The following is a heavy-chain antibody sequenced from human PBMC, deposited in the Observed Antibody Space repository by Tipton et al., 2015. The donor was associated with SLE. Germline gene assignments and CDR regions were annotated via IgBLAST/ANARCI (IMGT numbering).Heavy chain of an antibody. CDR2: IYYSGST. J-gene: IGHJ4*02. CDR1: GYSISSGYY. CDR3: SRDVVASLGDY. V-gene: IGHV4-38-2*02. Sequence: TLSLTCAVSGYSISSGYYWGWFRQPPGKGLEWVGSIYYSGSTYYNPSLKSRITIFVDTSKNQVSLNLNSVTPADTGIYYCSRDVVASLGDYWGQGTLVTVSS. D-gene: IGHD2-15*01.